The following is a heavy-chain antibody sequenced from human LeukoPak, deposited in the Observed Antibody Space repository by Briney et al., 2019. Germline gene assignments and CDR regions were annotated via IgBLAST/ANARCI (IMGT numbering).Heavy chain of an antibody. J-gene: IGHJ4*02. CDR3: IGYDYVWGSYRDY. CDR2: ISSSGSTI. V-gene: IGHV3-48*03. CDR1: GFTFSSYK. Sequence: GGSLRLSCAASGFTFSSYKMNWVRQAPGKGLEWVSYISSSGSTIYYADSVKGRFTISRDNAKNSLYLQMNSLRAEDTAVYYCIGYDYVWGSYRDYWGQGTLVTVSS. D-gene: IGHD3-16*02.